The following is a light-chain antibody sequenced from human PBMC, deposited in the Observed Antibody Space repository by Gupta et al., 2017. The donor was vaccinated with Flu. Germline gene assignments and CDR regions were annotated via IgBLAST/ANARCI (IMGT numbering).Light chain of an antibody. J-gene: IGLJ2*01. CDR1: ISNIGNNP. CDR2: KNN. Sequence: QSVLTQPHSASGTPGQRVPLSCYGSISNIGNNPVYWYQQLPGSAPILLVYKNNPRPSGVPDPFSASKSVTSAALAIIGLRSEEEADYYCATWDDNVSGPIFGGGTMLTVL. V-gene: IGLV1-47*01. CDR3: ATWDDNVSGPI.